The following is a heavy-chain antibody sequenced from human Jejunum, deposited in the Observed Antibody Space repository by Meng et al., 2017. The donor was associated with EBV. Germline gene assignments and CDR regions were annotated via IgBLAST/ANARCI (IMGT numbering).Heavy chain of an antibody. J-gene: IGHJ4*02. CDR3: ASIHPSIDS. V-gene: IGHV4-4*02. Sequence: QMQLKESGEGLVKPSGTMSLTCAVSSGSSFSSNWWTWVRQPPGKGREWIGEIYHSGSTNYNPSLKSRITMSLDKSKNQFSLKLRSVTAADTAVYYCASIHPSIDSWGPGTLVTVSS. D-gene: IGHD2-21*01. CDR1: SGSSFSSNW. CDR2: IYHSGST.